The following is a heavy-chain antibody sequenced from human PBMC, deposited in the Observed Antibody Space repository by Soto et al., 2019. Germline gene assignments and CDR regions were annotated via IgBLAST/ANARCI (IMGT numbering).Heavy chain of an antibody. Sequence: GGSLRLSCAASGFTFSSHYMNWVRQAPGKGLEWVAVIYSGGATYYADSVKGRFTISRDNSKNTLYLQMDSLRAEDTAVYFCARIPQWLGTNCFDFWGQGTLVTVSS. J-gene: IGHJ4*02. CDR3: ARIPQWLGTNCFDF. V-gene: IGHV3-53*01. CDR1: GFTFSSHY. CDR2: IYSGGAT. D-gene: IGHD6-19*01.